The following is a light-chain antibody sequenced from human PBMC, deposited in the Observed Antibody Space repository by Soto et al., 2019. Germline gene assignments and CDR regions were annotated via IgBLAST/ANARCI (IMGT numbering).Light chain of an antibody. CDR1: QSISSY. CDR3: QQSYSTPWT. Sequence: DIQMTQSPSSLSASVGDRVTITCRASQSISSYLNWYQQKPGKAPKLLIYAASSLQSGVPSRCSESGSRTDFTLTISSLRPEDFATYYCQQSYSTPWTFGQGTKVEIK. V-gene: IGKV1-39*01. J-gene: IGKJ1*01. CDR2: AAS.